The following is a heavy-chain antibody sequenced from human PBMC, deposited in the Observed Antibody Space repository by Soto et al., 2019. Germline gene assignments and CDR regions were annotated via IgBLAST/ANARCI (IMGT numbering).Heavy chain of an antibody. J-gene: IGHJ3*02. CDR3: TTVTEYCSGGSCSWVADAFDI. V-gene: IGHV3-15*01. Sequence: GGSLRLSCAASGFTFSNAWMSWVRQAPGKGLEWVGRIKSKTDGGTTDYAAPVKGRFTISRDDSKNTLYLQMNSLKTEVTAVYYCTTVTEYCSGGSCSWVADAFDIWGQGTMVTVSS. CDR1: GFTFSNAW. CDR2: IKSKTDGGTT. D-gene: IGHD2-15*01.